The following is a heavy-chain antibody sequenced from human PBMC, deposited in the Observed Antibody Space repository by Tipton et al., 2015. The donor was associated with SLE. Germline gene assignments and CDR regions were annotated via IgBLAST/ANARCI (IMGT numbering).Heavy chain of an antibody. CDR1: GGSISSYY. CDR3: ATNGHGETYEFFTEYLRH. Sequence: TLSLTCNVSGGSISSYYWSWIRQPAGKGLEWIGRIYTSGSTNYNPSLKSRVTMSVDTSKNQSSLKLSSVTAADTAVYYCATNGHGETYEFFTEYLRHWGQGTLVTVSS. D-gene: IGHD5-12*01. V-gene: IGHV4-4*07. CDR2: IYTSGST. J-gene: IGHJ1*01.